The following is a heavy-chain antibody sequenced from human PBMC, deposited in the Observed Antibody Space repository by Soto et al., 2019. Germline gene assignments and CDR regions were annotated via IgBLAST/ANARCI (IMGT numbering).Heavy chain of an antibody. D-gene: IGHD4-4*01. Sequence: GGSLRLSCAASGFTFSSYGMHWVRQAPGKGLEWVAVISYDGSNKYYADSVKGRFTISRDNSKNTLYLKMNSLRAEDTAVYYCAKDRNLVDYYSNYVGYYYYGMDVWGQGTTVTVSS. V-gene: IGHV3-30*18. CDR1: GFTFSSYG. CDR2: ISYDGSNK. J-gene: IGHJ6*02. CDR3: AKDRNLVDYYSNYVGYYYYGMDV.